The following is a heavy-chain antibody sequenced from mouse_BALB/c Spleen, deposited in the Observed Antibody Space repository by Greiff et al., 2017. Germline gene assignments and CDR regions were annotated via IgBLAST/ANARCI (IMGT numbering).Heavy chain of an antibody. CDR1: GYAFSSYW. D-gene: IGHD1-1*01. J-gene: IGHJ2*01. CDR3: ARFITTVVAGGYFDY. V-gene: IGHV1-80*01. CDR2: IYPGDGDT. Sequence: VQLVESGAELVRPGSSVKISCKASGYAFSSYWMNWVKQRPGQGLEWIGQIYPGDGDTNYNGKFKGKATLTADKSSSTAYMQLSSLTSEDSAVYFCARFITTVVAGGYFDYWGQGTTLTVSS.